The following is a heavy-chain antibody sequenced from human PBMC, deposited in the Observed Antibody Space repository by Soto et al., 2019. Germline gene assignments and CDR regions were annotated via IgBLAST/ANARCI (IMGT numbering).Heavy chain of an antibody. J-gene: IGHJ3*02. V-gene: IGHV3-21*01. D-gene: IGHD5-12*01. Sequence: GESLKISCAASGFTFSSYSMNWVRQAPGKGLEWVSSISSSSSYIYYADSVKGRFTISRDNAKNSLYLQMNSLRAEDTAVYYCARDGYNSFDIWGQGTMVTVSS. CDR3: ARDGYNSFDI. CDR1: GFTFSSYS. CDR2: ISSSSSYI.